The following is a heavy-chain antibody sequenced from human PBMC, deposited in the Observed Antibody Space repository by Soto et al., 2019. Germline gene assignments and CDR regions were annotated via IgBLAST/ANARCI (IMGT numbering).Heavy chain of an antibody. Sequence: GESLKISWKGPGYSFTSYWIGWVRQMPGKGLEGMGIIYPGDSDTRYSPSFEGQVTISADKSISTAYLQWSSLKASDNAMDNCARQGAAAGKGDWFDPWGQGTLVTVSS. J-gene: IGHJ5*02. V-gene: IGHV5-51*01. D-gene: IGHD6-13*01. CDR1: GYSFTSYW. CDR3: ARQGAAAGKGDWFDP. CDR2: IYPGDSDT.